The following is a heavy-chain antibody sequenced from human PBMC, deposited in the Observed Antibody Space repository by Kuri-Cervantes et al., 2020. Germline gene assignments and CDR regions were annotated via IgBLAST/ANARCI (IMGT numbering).Heavy chain of an antibody. CDR3: ARVGYSHATYGMDV. D-gene: IGHD5-18*01. J-gene: IGHJ6*02. CDR1: GGSISSGGYY. CDR2: IYYSGST. V-gene: IGHV4-31*03. Sequence: SETLSLTCTVPGGSISSGGYYWSWIRQHPGKGLEWIGYIYYSGSTYYNPSLKSRVTISVDTSKNQFSLKLSSVTAANTAVYYCARVGYSHATYGMDVWGQGTTVTVSS.